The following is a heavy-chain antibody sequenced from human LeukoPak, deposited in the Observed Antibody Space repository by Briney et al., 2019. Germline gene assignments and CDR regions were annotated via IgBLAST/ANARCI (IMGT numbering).Heavy chain of an antibody. V-gene: IGHV3-21*01. J-gene: IGHJ4*02. CDR3: ASSGRGSGSYSANYYFDY. CDR1: GFTFSSYS. Sequence: GGSLRLSCAASGFTFSSYSMNWVRQAPGKGLEWVSSISSSSSYIYYADSVKGRFTFSRDSAKNSLYLQMNSLRAEDTAVYYCASSGRGSGSYSANYYFDYWGQGTLVTVSS. D-gene: IGHD3-10*01. CDR2: ISSSSSYI.